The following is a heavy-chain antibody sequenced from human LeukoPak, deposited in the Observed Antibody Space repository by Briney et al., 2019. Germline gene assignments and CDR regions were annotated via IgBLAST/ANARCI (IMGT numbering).Heavy chain of an antibody. Sequence: PGGSLRLSCAVSGVTFGSYWMTWVRQAPGKGLEWVANIKQDGSEKYYVDSVKGRFPIPRNNAKSSLYLQMNSLKAEDTAVYYCARGSSGWCPNWFDPWGQGTLVTVSS. CDR1: GVTFGSYW. CDR2: IKQDGSEK. D-gene: IGHD6-19*01. CDR3: ARGSSGWCPNWFDP. V-gene: IGHV3-7*04. J-gene: IGHJ5*02.